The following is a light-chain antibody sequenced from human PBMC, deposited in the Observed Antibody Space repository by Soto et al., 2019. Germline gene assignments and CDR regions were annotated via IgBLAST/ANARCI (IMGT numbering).Light chain of an antibody. CDR3: QQYNNWPLM. CDR2: GAS. V-gene: IGKV3-15*01. J-gene: IGKJ1*01. CDR1: QSVSSN. Sequence: EIVMTQSPATLSVSPGERATLSCRAGQSVSSNLAWYQQKPGQAPRLLIYGASTRATGIPARFSGSGSGTEFTLTISSLQSEDFAVYYCQQYNNWPLMFGQGTKVEIK.